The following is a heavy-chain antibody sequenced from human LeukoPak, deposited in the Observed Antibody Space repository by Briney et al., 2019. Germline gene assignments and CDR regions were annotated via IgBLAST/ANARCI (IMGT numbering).Heavy chain of an antibody. Sequence: PGTLSLTCAVSGGSISSSNWWSWVRQPPGKGLEWIGEIYHSGSTNYNPSLKSRVTISVDKSKNQFSLKLSSVTAEDTAVYYCAREVMIVAATTFWYFDLWGRGTLVTVSS. CDR2: IYHSGST. J-gene: IGHJ2*01. CDR3: AREVMIVAATTFWYFDL. V-gene: IGHV4-4*03. CDR1: GGSISSSNW. D-gene: IGHD2-15*01.